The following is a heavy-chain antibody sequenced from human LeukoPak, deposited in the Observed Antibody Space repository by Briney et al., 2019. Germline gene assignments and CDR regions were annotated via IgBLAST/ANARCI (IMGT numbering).Heavy chain of an antibody. D-gene: IGHD6-13*01. J-gene: IGHJ4*02. V-gene: IGHV3-66*02. CDR3: ARGGIAAAASDY. Sequence: GGSLRLSCAASGFTFSDYYMSWIRQAPGKGLEWVSVIYSGGSTYYADSVKGRFTISRDNSKNTLYLQMNSLRAEDTAVYYCARGGIAAAASDYWGQGTLVTVSS. CDR1: GFTFSDYY. CDR2: IYSGGST.